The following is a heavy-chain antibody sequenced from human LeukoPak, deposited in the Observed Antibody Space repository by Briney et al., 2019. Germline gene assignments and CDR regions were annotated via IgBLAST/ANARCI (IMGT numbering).Heavy chain of an antibody. V-gene: IGHV3-74*01. J-gene: IGHJ4*02. D-gene: IGHD1-26*01. CDR2: IKSDGTST. Sequence: SGGSLRLSCTASGFTFGDYALTWVRQAPGKGLVWVSRIKSDGTSTSYADSVKGRFTMSRDNAKNTLYLQMNSLRDEDTAVYYCAKGGTYSFDYWGQGTLLTVSS. CDR1: GFTFGDYA. CDR3: AKGGTYSFDY.